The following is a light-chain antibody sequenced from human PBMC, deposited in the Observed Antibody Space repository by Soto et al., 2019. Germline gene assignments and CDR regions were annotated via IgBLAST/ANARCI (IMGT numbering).Light chain of an antibody. J-gene: IGLJ1*01. CDR3: TSYTGDDFTFV. CDR1: SSDIGTYDY. CDR2: EVS. V-gene: IGLV2-8*01. Sequence: QSVLTQPPSASGSLGQSVTISCTGTSSDIGTYDYVSWYQQHPGRAPKLIIFEVSKRPLGVPDRFSGSKSGNTASLIVSGLQPDDEAEYHCTSYTGDDFTFVFGTGTKLTVL.